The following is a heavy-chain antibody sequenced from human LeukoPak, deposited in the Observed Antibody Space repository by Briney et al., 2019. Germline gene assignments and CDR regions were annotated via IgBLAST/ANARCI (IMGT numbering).Heavy chain of an antibody. CDR1: GGSISSYY. D-gene: IGHD3-22*01. CDR3: ARVGLVIPNDYWYFDL. J-gene: IGHJ2*01. CDR2: IYYSGST. V-gene: IGHV4-59*01. Sequence: KSSETLSLTCTVSGGSISSYYWSWIRQPPGKGLEWIGYIYYSGSTNYNPSLKSRVTISVDTSKNQFSLKLSSVTAADTAVYYCARVGLVIPNDYWYFDLWGRGTLVTVSS.